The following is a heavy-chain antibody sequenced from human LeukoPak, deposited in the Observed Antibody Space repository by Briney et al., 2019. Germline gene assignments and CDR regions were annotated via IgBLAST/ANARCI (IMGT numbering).Heavy chain of an antibody. CDR3: AKEVVTATLIDY. CDR1: GFTFSNYA. D-gene: IGHD2-21*02. Sequence: GGSLRLSCAASGFTFSNYAMTWVRHAPGKGLEWVSTISSSVTITYYADSVRGRFTISRDNSKSTLYLQMSSLTTDDTAVYYCAKEVVTATLIDYWGQGTLVTVSS. J-gene: IGHJ4*02. V-gene: IGHV3-23*01. CDR2: ISSSVTIT.